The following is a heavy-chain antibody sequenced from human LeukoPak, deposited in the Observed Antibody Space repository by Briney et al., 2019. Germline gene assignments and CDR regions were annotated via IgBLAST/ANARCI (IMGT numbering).Heavy chain of an antibody. CDR2: IIPILRLA. V-gene: IGHV1-69*04. CDR3: ARVPQGGSNPNWFDP. J-gene: IGHJ5*02. D-gene: IGHD2-15*01. CDR1: GDTFSDYA. Sequence: SVKVSCKASGDTFSDYAISWVRHAPGPGLEWMGRIIPILRLANYAQKFQGRVTITADKSTSTVYMELSSLRSEDTAVYYCARVPQGGSNPNWFDPWGQGTLVTVSS.